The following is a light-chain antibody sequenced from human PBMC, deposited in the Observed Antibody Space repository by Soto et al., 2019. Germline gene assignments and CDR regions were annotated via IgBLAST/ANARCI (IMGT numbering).Light chain of an antibody. J-gene: IGKJ4*01. CDR2: DTS. CDR3: QHRADWPRFT. CDR1: HSVRTY. Sequence: EIVLTQTPATLSMSPGERATLSCRAIHSVRTYVAWYQQKPGQAPRLLIYDTSNRATGIPARFSGSGSGTDFTLTISRLEPEDFAVYYCQHRADWPRFTFGGGTKVDIK. V-gene: IGKV3-11*01.